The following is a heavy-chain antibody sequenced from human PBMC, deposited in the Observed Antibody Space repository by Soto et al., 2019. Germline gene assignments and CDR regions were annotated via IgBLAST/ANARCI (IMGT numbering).Heavy chain of an antibody. CDR2: ISAYNGNT. CDR3: ARDLGFSGSYYPPLGP. Sequence: GASVKVSCKASGYTFTSYGISWVRQAPGQGLEWMGWISAYNGNTNYAQKLQGRATMTTDTSTSTAYMELRSLRSDDTAVYYCARDLGFSGSYYPPLGPWGQGTLVTVSS. J-gene: IGHJ5*02. CDR1: GYTFTSYG. V-gene: IGHV1-18*01. D-gene: IGHD1-26*01.